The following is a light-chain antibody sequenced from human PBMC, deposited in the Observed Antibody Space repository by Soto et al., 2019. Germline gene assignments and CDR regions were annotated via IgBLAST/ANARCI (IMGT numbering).Light chain of an antibody. J-gene: IGKJ1*01. CDR3: QQYNNWPPVT. CDR2: GAS. CDR1: QSVSSN. Sequence: EIVRTQSPATLSVSLGESATLSCRASQSVSSNLAWYQQKPGQAPRLLIYGASTRATGIPARFSGSGSGTEFTLTISSLQSEDFAVYFCQQYNNWPPVTFGQGTKVEIK. V-gene: IGKV3-15*01.